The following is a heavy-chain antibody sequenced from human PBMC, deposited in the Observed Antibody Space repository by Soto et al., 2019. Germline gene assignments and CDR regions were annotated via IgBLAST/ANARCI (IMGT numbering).Heavy chain of an antibody. Sequence: SETLSLTCTVSGTSISSYYWSWIRQPPGKGLEWIANIHYSGTTNYNPSLASRVTLSVDTSKNQFSLKMTSVTAVDRAMYFCARYNSYAIDYWGRGTLVTVSS. CDR2: IHYSGTT. V-gene: IGHV4-59*01. J-gene: IGHJ4*02. CDR1: GTSISSYY. CDR3: ARYNSYAIDY. D-gene: IGHD2-8*01.